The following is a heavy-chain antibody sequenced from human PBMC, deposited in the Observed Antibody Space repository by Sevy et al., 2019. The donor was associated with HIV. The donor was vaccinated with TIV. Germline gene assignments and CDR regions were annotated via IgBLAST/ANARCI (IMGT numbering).Heavy chain of an antibody. D-gene: IGHD3-22*01. J-gene: IGHJ4*02. V-gene: IGHV3-23*01. Sequence: GGSLRLSCAASGFTFSSYAMSWVRQAPGKGLEWVSAISGSGGSTYYADSVKGRFTISRDNSKNTLYLQMNSLRAEDTAVYYCAKVDSGGYYSVSGFDYWGQGTLVTVSS. CDR1: GFTFSSYA. CDR3: AKVDSGGYYSVSGFDY. CDR2: ISGSGGST.